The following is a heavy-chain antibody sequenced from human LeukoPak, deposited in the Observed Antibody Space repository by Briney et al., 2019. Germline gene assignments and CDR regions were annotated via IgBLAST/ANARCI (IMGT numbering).Heavy chain of an antibody. CDR1: GGSFSGYY. V-gene: IGHV4-34*01. Sequence: SETLSLTCAVYGGSFSGYYWSWIRQPPGKGLEWIGEINHSGSTNYNPSLKSRVTISVDTSKNQFSLKLSSVTAADTAVYYCARHPIVVVPAAIMNAFDIWGQGTMVTVSS. CDR2: INHSGST. J-gene: IGHJ3*02. CDR3: ARHPIVVVPAAIMNAFDI. D-gene: IGHD2-2*02.